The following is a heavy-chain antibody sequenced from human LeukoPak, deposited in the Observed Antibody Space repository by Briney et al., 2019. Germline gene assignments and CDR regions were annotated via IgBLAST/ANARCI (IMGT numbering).Heavy chain of an antibody. CDR1: GGSISSGGYS. CDR3: ARGIPGYFNTSGYYYDY. Sequence: SETLSLTCAVSGGSISSGGYSWSWIRQPPGKGLEWIGYIYYSGSTYYNPSLKSRVTISVDTSRNQFSLRLSSVTAADTAVYYCARGIPGYFNTSGYYYDYWGQGTLVTVSS. V-gene: IGHV4-30-4*07. D-gene: IGHD3-22*01. J-gene: IGHJ4*02. CDR2: IYYSGST.